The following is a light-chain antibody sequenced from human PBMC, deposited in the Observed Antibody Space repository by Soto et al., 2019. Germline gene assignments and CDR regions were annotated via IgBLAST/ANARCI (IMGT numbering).Light chain of an antibody. J-gene: IGKJ2*01. Sequence: EIVLTQSPATLSLSPGERATLSCRASQSVSSYLAWYQQKPGQAPRLLIYDASNRATGIPARFSGSGSGAGFTLTISRPRPEDFAVYYCQPGSHRPPPYTFGQGTKLEIK. CDR1: QSVSSY. CDR2: DAS. CDR3: QPGSHRPPPYT. V-gene: IGKV3-11*01.